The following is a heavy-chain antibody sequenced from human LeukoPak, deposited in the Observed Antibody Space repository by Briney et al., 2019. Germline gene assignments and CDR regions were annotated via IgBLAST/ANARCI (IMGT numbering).Heavy chain of an antibody. D-gene: IGHD3-16*01. J-gene: IGHJ4*02. CDR3: ARSGKSAYILDY. V-gene: IGHV4-59*01. Sequence: SETLSLTCTVSGGSISSYYWSWIRQPPGKGLEWIGYIYYTGSTNYNPSLKSRVTISVDTSKNQFSLKLSSLTAADTAVYYCARSGKSAYILDYWGQGTLVTVSS. CDR1: GGSISSYY. CDR2: IYYTGST.